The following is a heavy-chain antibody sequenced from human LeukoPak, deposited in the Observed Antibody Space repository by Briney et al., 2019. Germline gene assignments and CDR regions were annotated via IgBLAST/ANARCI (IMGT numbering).Heavy chain of an antibody. J-gene: IGHJ6*02. D-gene: IGHD3-3*01. CDR2: IYPGDSDT. Sequence: GESLKISCKGSGYSFTSYWIAWVRQMPGEGLEWMGIIYPGDSDTRYSPSFQGQVTISADESIRTAYLQWRSLKASDTAIYYCARQEGFDFWSGYYTGYYSGMDVWGQGTTVTVS. CDR3: ARQEGFDFWSGYYTGYYSGMDV. CDR1: GYSFTSYW. V-gene: IGHV5-51*01.